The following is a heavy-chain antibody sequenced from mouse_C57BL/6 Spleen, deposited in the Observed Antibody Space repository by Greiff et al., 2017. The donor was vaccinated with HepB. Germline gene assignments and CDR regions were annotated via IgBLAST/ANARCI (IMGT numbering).Heavy chain of an antibody. CDR3: ARAYSNYVTAFAY. CDR2: ISDGGSYT. J-gene: IGHJ3*01. V-gene: IGHV5-4*01. Sequence: EVQGVESGGGLVKPGGSLKLSCAASGFTFSSYAMSWVRQTPEKRLEWVATISDGGSYTYYPDNVKGRFTISRDNAKNNLYLQMSHLKSEDTAMYYCARAYSNYVTAFAYWGQGTLVTVSA. CDR1: GFTFSSYA. D-gene: IGHD2-5*01.